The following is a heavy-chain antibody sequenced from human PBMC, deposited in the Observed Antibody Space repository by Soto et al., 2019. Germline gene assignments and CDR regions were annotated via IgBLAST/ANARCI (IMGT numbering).Heavy chain of an antibody. D-gene: IGHD1-26*01. J-gene: IGHJ6*02. Sequence: PGESLKISCQGSGYSFTSYWISWVRQMPGKGLEWMGKIDPSDSSTNYSPSFRGHITISVDRSINTAHLQFSSLKAADTAVYYCARLEKWYYNYYGLDVRGQGTTDAVSS. CDR1: GYSFTSYW. CDR3: ARLEKWYYNYYGLDV. V-gene: IGHV5-10-1*01. CDR2: IDPSDSST.